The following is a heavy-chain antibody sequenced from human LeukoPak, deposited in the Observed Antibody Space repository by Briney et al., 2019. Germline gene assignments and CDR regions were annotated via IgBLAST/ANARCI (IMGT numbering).Heavy chain of an antibody. CDR2: IYSSGST. CDR1: GGSISSGNYY. D-gene: IGHD1-14*01. J-gene: IGHJ4*02. Sequence: TSETLSLTCTVSGGSISSGNYYWSWIRQPAGKGLEWIGRIYSSGSTNYNPSLKSRVTISIDTSKNQFSLKLSSVTAADTAVYYCARDTRNPIWGLDYWGQGTLVTVSS. CDR3: ARDTRNPIWGLDY. V-gene: IGHV4-61*02.